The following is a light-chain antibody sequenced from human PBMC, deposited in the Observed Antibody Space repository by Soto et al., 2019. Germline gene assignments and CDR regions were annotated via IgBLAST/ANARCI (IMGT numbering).Light chain of an antibody. V-gene: IGLV1-51*01. CDR3: GAWDGSLSVVL. CDR2: DSD. J-gene: IGLJ2*01. Sequence: QSVLTQPPSVSAAPGQKVTISCSGSSANIGSNYVSWYQHLPGTAPKLVIYDSDRGPSEIPDRFSGSKSGTSATLDITGLQTGDEADYYCGAWDGSLSVVLFGGGTKVTVL. CDR1: SANIGSNY.